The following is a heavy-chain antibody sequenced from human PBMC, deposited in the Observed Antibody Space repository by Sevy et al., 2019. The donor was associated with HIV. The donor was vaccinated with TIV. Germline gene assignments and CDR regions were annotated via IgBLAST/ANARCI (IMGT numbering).Heavy chain of an antibody. J-gene: IGHJ3*02. D-gene: IGHD4-17*01. Sequence: GGSLRLSCAASGFTFSSYAMSWVRQAPGKGLEWVSAISGSGGSTYYGDSVKGRFTISRDNSKNTLYLQMNSLRAEDTAVYYCAKRDYGDYGAFDIWGQGTMVTVSS. CDR3: AKRDYGDYGAFDI. CDR1: GFTFSSYA. V-gene: IGHV3-23*01. CDR2: ISGSGGST.